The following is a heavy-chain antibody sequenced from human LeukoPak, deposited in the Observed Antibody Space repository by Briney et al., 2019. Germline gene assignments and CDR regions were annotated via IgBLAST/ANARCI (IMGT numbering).Heavy chain of an antibody. J-gene: IGHJ4*02. V-gene: IGHV3-48*02. CDR3: ARSMAFDY. CDR2: IMSSSSTI. D-gene: IGHD5-24*01. CDR1: GFTFSTYG. Sequence: GGSLRLSCAASGFTFSTYGMNWVRQAPGKGLEWVSHIMSSSSTINYADSVKGRFTISRDNAQNSLYLQMNSLRDEDTAVYYCARSMAFDYWGQGALVIVSS.